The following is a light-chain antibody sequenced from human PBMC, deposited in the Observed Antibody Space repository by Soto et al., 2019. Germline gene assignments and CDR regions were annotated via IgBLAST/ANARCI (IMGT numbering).Light chain of an antibody. Sequence: QSVLTQPPSVSGSPGQSVTISCTGTSSDVGGYDYVSWYQHHPGKAPKLVIYDVSKRPSGVPDRFSASKSGNTASMTISGLQAEDEADYYCCSYAGTFSYVVGTGTKVTVL. CDR3: CSYAGTFSYV. J-gene: IGLJ1*01. CDR1: SSDVGGYDY. V-gene: IGLV2-11*01. CDR2: DVS.